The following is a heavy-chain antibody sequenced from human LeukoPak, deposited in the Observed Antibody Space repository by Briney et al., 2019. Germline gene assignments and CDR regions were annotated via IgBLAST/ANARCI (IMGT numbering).Heavy chain of an antibody. CDR3: ARQKPDTTVTMWDPKNFDY. CDR1: DGSIGSSSYY. Sequence: PSETLSLTCTVSDGSIGSSSYYWGWIRQPPGKGLEWIGNIYYSGSTYYNPSLKSRVTFSIDTSKNQFSLKLNSVTASDTAVYYCARQKPDTTVTMWDPKNFDYWGQGTLDTVSS. D-gene: IGHD4-17*01. J-gene: IGHJ4*02. CDR2: IYYSGST. V-gene: IGHV4-39*01.